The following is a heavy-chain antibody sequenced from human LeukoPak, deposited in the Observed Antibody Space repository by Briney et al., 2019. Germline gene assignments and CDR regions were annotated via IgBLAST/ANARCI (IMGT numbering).Heavy chain of an antibody. Sequence: GGSLRLSCAASGFTFDAYAVHWVRQAPGKGLEWVSLISGDSTTTYYADSVKGRFTISRDNRRNSLYLQMNSLRTEDTALYYCVKDTGSGWDFDYWGRGTLVTVSS. CDR1: GFTFDAYA. J-gene: IGHJ4*02. CDR3: VKDTGSGWDFDY. CDR2: ISGDSTTT. D-gene: IGHD3-3*01. V-gene: IGHV3-43*02.